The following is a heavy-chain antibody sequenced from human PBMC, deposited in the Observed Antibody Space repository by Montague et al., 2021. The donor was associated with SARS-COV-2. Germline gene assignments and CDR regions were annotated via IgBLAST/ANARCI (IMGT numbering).Heavy chain of an antibody. V-gene: IGHV3-30*04. D-gene: IGHD6-13*01. J-gene: IGHJ4*02. CDR3: AKEQYSSSWSDFDY. CDR1: GFTFSTYP. Sequence: SLRLSCAASGFTFSTYPMHWVRQAPGKGLEWLVVISYDGSKKDYADSVKGRFTISRDNSENTLYLQMNSLRAEDTAVYYCAKEQYSSSWSDFDYWGQGTVVAVSS. CDR2: ISYDGSKK.